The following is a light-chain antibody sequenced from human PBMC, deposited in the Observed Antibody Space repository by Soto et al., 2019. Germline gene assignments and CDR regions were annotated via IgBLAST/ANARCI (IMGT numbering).Light chain of an antibody. Sequence: QSALTQPPSASGSPGQSVTISCTGISYNYVSWYQQHPGKAPKLILYEVNQRPSGVPDRFSGSKSGNTASLTVSGLQAEDEADYYCLSLAGQVVFGGGTKVTVL. CDR1: SYNY. V-gene: IGLV2-8*01. J-gene: IGLJ3*02. CDR3: LSLAGQVV. CDR2: EVN.